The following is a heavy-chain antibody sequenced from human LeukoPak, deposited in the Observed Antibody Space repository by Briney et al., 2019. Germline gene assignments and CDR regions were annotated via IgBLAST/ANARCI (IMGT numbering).Heavy chain of an antibody. D-gene: IGHD3-16*01. V-gene: IGHV3-30*18. CDR1: GFTFSSYG. CDR3: AKDRGGVFDY. Sequence: GGSLRLSCAASGFTFSSYGMHWVRQAPGKGLEWVAVISYDGSNKYYADSVKGRFTISRDNSKNTLYLQMNSLRAEDTAVYYYAKDRGGVFDYWGQGTLVTVSS. J-gene: IGHJ4*02. CDR2: ISYDGSNK.